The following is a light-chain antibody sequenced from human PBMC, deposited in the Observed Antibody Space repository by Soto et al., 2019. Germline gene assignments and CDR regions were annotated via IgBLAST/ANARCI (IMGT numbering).Light chain of an antibody. CDR2: NAS. Sequence: EIVLAQSPATLSLSPGERATLSCRASQSVGNFLAWYQHKPGQAPRLLILNASTRATGIPPRFSGSGSGTDFTLTISRLEPEDFAVYYCQQYATSPGTFGGGTKVDIK. CDR3: QQYATSPGT. CDR1: QSVGNF. V-gene: IGKV3-11*01. J-gene: IGKJ4*01.